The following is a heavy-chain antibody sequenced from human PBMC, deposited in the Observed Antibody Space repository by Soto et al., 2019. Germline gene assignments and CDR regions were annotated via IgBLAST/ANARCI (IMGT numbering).Heavy chain of an antibody. D-gene: IGHD3-3*01. V-gene: IGHV4-39*01. CDR2: IYYSGST. Sequence: PSETLSLTCTVSGGSISSSSYYWGWIRQPPGKGLEWIGSIYYSGSTYYNPSLKSRVTISVDTSKNQFSLKLSSVTAADTAVYYCARHIEASRYDFWSGYSSASGYFDYWGQGTLVTVSS. CDR1: GGSISSSSYY. CDR3: ARHIEASRYDFWSGYSSASGYFDY. J-gene: IGHJ4*02.